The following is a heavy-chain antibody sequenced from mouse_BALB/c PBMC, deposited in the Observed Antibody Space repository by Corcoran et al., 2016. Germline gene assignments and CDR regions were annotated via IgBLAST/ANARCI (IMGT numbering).Heavy chain of an antibody. CDR2: INPYNDGT. J-gene: IGHJ4*01. V-gene: IGHV1S136*01. CDR1: GYTFTSYV. CDR3: ASYAMDY. Sequence: EVQLQQSGPELVKPGASVKMSCKASGYTFTSYVMHWVKQKPGQGLEWIGYINPYNDGTKYNEKLKGKATLTSDKSSSTAYMELSSLTSEDSAVYYCASYAMDYWGQGTSVTVSS.